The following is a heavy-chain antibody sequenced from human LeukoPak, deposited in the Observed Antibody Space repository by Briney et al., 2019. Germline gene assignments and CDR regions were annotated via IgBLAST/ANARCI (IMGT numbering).Heavy chain of an antibody. J-gene: IGHJ3*02. CDR3: ARTLRRILGYFDWLLRNDAFDI. Sequence: SGTLSLTCAVSGGSISSSNWWRWVRQPPGKGLEWIGAIYHSGSTTYNPSLKSRVTISVDKSKNQFSLKLSSVTAADTAVYYCARTLRRILGYFDWLLRNDAFDIWGQGTMVTVSS. V-gene: IGHV4-4*02. D-gene: IGHD3-9*01. CDR2: IYHSGST. CDR1: GGSISSSNW.